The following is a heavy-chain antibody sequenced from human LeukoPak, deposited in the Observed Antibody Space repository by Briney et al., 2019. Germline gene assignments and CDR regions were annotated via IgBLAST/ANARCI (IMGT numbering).Heavy chain of an antibody. Sequence: GSLRLSCAASGFTFSHYGMNWVRQAPGKGLEWVSSISTSSIYIYYADSMKGRFTISRDNAKNSLYLQMSSLRAEDTAVYYCARGVVVVPAADNWFDPWGQGTLVTVSS. CDR2: ISTSSIYI. J-gene: IGHJ5*02. V-gene: IGHV3-21*01. D-gene: IGHD2-2*01. CDR3: ARGVVVVPAADNWFDP. CDR1: GFTFSHYG.